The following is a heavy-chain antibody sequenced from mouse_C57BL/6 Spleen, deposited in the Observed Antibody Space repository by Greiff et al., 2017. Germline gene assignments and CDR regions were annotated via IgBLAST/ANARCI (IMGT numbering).Heavy chain of an antibody. CDR3: ARRSLRYLDY. Sequence: EVQLQQSGPVLVKPGASVKMSCKASGYTFTDYYMNWVKQSHGKSLEWIGVINPYNGGTSYNQKFKGKATLTVDKSSSTAYMELNSLTSEDSAVYYCARRSLRYLDYWGQGTTLTVSS. CDR2: INPYNGGT. J-gene: IGHJ2*01. V-gene: IGHV1-19*01. CDR1: GYTFTDYY. D-gene: IGHD3-2*02.